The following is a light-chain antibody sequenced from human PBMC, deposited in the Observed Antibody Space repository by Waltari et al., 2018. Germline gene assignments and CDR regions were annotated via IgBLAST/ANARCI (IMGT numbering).Light chain of an antibody. CDR2: AAS. J-gene: IGKJ1*01. CDR3: QQSYTTPWT. Sequence: DIQMTQSPSSLSGSVGDSVTLTCRASQSIGRHLNWYQQKPGQAPAVLIYAASTVQSGVPIRFSGSGSGTDFTLTISRLQPEDFASYYCQQSYTTPWTFGQGT. CDR1: QSIGRH. V-gene: IGKV1-39*01.